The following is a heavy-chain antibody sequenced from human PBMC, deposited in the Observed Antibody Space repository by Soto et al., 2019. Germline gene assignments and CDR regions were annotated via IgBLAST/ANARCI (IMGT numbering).Heavy chain of an antibody. CDR1: EFSLSDYE. J-gene: IGHJ4*02. CDR2: ISSSGSAI. V-gene: IGHV3-48*03. CDR3: ARSRIDY. Sequence: GGSLRLSCAASEFSLSDYELHWVRQAPGKGLEWLSYISSSGSAIYYADSVKGRFTISRDNAKNSLYLQMNSLRAEDTAVYYCARSRIDYWGQGTLVTVSS.